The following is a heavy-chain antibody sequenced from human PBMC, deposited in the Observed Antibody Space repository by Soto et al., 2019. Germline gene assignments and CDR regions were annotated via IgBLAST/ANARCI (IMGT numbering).Heavy chain of an antibody. CDR3: ARDLRYGDYESYGMDV. J-gene: IGHJ6*02. D-gene: IGHD4-17*01. CDR2: IYYSGST. Sequence: SETLSLTCTVSGGSISSGGYYWSWIRQHPRKSLEWIGYIYYSGSTYYNPSLKSRVNISVNTSKNQFSLKLSSVTAADTAVYYCARDLRYGDYESYGMDVWGQGTTVTVSS. CDR1: GGSISSGGYY. V-gene: IGHV4-31*03.